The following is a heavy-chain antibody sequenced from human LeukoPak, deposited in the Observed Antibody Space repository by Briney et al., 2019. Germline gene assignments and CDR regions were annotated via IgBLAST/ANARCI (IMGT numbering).Heavy chain of an antibody. Sequence: SETLSLTCAVYGGSFSGYYWSWIRQTPGKGLEWIGEINHSGSTNYNPSLKSRVTISVDTSKNQFSLKLSSVTAADTAVYYCARYVGVWNDVIGESTVGYVYFDYWGQGTLVTVSS. CDR1: GGSFSGYY. V-gene: IGHV4-34*01. D-gene: IGHD1-1*01. J-gene: IGHJ4*02. CDR2: INHSGST. CDR3: ARYVGVWNDVIGESTVGYVYFDY.